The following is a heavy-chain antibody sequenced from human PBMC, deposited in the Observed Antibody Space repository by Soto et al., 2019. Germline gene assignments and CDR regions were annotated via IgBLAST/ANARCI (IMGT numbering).Heavy chain of an antibody. D-gene: IGHD3-10*01. V-gene: IGHV4-59*01. CDR3: ASSITMVRGAIWWFDP. CDR2: IYYSGST. J-gene: IGHJ5*02. Sequence: SETLSLTCTVSGDSISSYYWSWIRQPPGKGLEWIGYIYYSGSTNYNPSLKSRVTISVDTSKNQFSLKLSSVTAADTAVYYCASSITMVRGAIWWFDPWGQGTLVTVSS. CDR1: GDSISSYY.